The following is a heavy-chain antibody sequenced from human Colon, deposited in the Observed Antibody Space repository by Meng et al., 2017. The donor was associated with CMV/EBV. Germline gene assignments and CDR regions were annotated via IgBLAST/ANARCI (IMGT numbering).Heavy chain of an antibody. J-gene: IGHJ4*02. CDR1: GDSIRSHY. D-gene: IGHD1-1*01. CDR3: ARGLGHASNNSHDY. Sequence: TVSGDSIRSHYWSWIRQPPGKGLEWMGYIYYSGSATYSPSLRSRITISVDTSKNQFSLNLRSVTAADTAMYFCARGLGHASNNSHDYWGQGTLVTVSS. V-gene: IGHV4-59*11. CDR2: IYYSGSA.